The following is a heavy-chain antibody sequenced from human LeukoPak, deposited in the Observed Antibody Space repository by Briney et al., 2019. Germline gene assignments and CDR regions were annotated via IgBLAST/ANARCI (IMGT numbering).Heavy chain of an antibody. CDR2: ISYDGSNK. J-gene: IGHJ4*02. V-gene: IGHV3-30*03. D-gene: IGHD5-18*01. CDR1: GFTFSSYW. CDR3: ARTPLRGYSYGTLDY. Sequence: GGSLRLSCAASGFTFSSYWMSWVRQAPGKGLEWVAVISYDGSNKYYADSVKGRFTISRDNSKNTLYLQMNSLRAEDTAVYYCARTPLRGYSYGTLDYWGQGTLVTVSS.